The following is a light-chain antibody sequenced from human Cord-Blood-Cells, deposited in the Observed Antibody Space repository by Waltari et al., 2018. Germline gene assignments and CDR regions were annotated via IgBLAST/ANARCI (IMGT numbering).Light chain of an antibody. J-gene: IGKJ1*01. V-gene: IGKV2-30*01. CDR3: MQRTHWPRT. CDR2: KVS. Sequence: DVVMTPYPLSLPVTLGQPASISCRSSQSLVDSDGNTYLNWFQQRPGQSPSRLIYKVSNRGSGGPDRFSGSGSCTDFTLKISMVEAEDVWVYYCMQRTHWPRTFGQGTKVEIK. CDR1: QSLVDSDGNTY.